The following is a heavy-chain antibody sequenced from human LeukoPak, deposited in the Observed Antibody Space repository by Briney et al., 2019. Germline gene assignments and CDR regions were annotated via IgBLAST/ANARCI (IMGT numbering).Heavy chain of an antibody. D-gene: IGHD6-6*01. Sequence: ASVKVSCKASGYTSTSYDINWVRQATGQGPEWMGWMNPNSGNTGYAQKFQGRVTMTRNTSISTAYMELSSLRSEDTAVYYCARGRRIAARIWFDPWGQGTLVTVSS. V-gene: IGHV1-8*01. CDR2: MNPNSGNT. CDR1: GYTSTSYD. J-gene: IGHJ5*02. CDR3: ARGRRIAARIWFDP.